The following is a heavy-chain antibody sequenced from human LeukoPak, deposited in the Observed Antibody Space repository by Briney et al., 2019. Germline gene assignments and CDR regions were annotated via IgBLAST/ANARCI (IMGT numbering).Heavy chain of an antibody. V-gene: IGHV1-69*04. Sequence: SVKVSCKASGGTFNDYAINWVRQAPGQGREWMGRIIPILRIANYAQKFQGRVTITADKSTSTAYLELSSLRSEDTAMYYCASSVDVDAFDIWGQGTMVTVSS. CDR3: ASSVDVDAFDI. D-gene: IGHD6-25*01. J-gene: IGHJ3*02. CDR1: GGTFNDYA. CDR2: IIPILRIA.